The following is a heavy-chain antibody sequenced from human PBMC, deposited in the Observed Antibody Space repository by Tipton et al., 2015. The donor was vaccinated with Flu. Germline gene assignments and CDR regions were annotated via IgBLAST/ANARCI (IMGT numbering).Heavy chain of an antibody. D-gene: IGHD3-3*01. CDR2: ISGSGGST. V-gene: IGHV3-23*01. CDR1: GFTFSSYA. CDR3: AKDALRFLEWLFYFDY. Sequence: SGFTFSSYAMSWVRQAPGKGLEWVSAISGSGGSTYYADSVKGRFTISRDNSKNTLYLQMNSLRAEDTAVYYCAKDALRFLEWLFYFDYWGQGTLVTVSS. J-gene: IGHJ4*02.